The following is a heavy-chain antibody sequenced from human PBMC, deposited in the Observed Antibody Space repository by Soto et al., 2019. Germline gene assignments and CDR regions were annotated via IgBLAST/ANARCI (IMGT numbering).Heavy chain of an antibody. J-gene: IGHJ3*02. V-gene: IGHV3-21*01. Sequence: PGGSLRLSCAASGFTFSSYSMNWVRQAPGKGLEWVSSISSSSSYIYYADSVKGRFTISRDNAKNSLYLQMNSLRAEDTAVYYCARDLCRISTWVLPIRGQGTMVTVSS. CDR1: GFTFSSYS. CDR2: ISSSSSYI. D-gene: IGHD2-15*01. CDR3: ARDLCRISTWVLPI.